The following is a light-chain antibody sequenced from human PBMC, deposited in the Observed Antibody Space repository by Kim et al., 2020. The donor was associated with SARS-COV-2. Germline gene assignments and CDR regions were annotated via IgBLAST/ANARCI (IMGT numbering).Light chain of an antibody. CDR2: DNN. V-gene: IGLV1-51*01. CDR1: SSNIGDNY. CDR3: GTWDTSLSADV. J-gene: IGLJ3*02. Sequence: GQQVTISCSGSSSNIGDNYVSWYQQLPGTAPKLLIYDNNKRPSGIPDRFSGSKYGPSATLGITGLQTGDEADYYCGTWDTSLSADVFGGGTQLTVL.